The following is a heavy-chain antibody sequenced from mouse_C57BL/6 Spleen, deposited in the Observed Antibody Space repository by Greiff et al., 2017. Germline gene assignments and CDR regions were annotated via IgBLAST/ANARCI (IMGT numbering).Heavy chain of an antibody. V-gene: IGHV1-4*01. CDR3: ARRATSDYDEYYFDD. D-gene: IGHD2-4*01. J-gene: IGHJ2*01. CDR1: GYTFTSYT. CDR2: INPSSGYT. Sequence: QVQLQQSGAELARPGASVKMSCKASGYTFTSYTMHWVKQRPGQGLEWIGYINPSSGYTKYNQKFKDKATLTADKSSSTAYMQLSSLTSEDSAVYYCARRATSDYDEYYFDDWGQGTTLTVSS.